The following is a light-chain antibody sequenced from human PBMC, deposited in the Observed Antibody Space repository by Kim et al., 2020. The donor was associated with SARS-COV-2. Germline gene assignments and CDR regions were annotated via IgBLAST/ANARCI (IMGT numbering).Light chain of an antibody. J-gene: IGKJ2*01. Sequence: EIVMTQSPATLSVSPGETATLSCRASQSVAGNLAWYQRKPGQAPRLLIYGASTRATGIPARFSGSGSGTEFRLTISSLQSEDFAVYYCQQYNNWPPYTFGQGTKLEI. V-gene: IGKV3-15*01. CDR1: QSVAGN. CDR3: QQYNNWPPYT. CDR2: GAS.